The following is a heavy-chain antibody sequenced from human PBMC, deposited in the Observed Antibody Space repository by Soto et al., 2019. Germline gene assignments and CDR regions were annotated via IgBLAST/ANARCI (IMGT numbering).Heavy chain of an antibody. CDR1: GYIFVNYG. CDR3: AMVDNYVTPTPQDV. V-gene: IGHV1-18*01. J-gene: IGHJ6*02. CDR2: ISTYSGNT. Sequence: QVQLVQSGDEVRKPGSSVKVSCKASGYIFVNYGIAWERQAPGQGLERMGWISTYSGNTHYASKVQGRLTMTTDTSTSTAYMDLGSLTSDDTAVYYCAMVDNYVTPTPQDVWGQGTTVTVSS. D-gene: IGHD3-16*01.